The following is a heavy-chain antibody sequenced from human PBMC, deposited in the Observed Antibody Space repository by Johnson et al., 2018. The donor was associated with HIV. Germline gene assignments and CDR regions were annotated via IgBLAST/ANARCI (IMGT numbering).Heavy chain of an antibody. V-gene: IGHV3-7*01. CDR2: IKQDGSAK. CDR3: ARGGRGVRITMIVVVPNDAFDI. CDR1: GFTFSSYW. Sequence: EVQLVESGGGLVQPGGSLRLSCAASGFTFSSYWMSWVRQAPGKGLEWVANIKQDGSAKYYVDSVKGRFTISRDNAKNSLYLQMNSLRAEDTAVYYCARGGRGVRITMIVVVPNDAFDIWGKGTMVTVSS. J-gene: IGHJ3*02. D-gene: IGHD3-22*01.